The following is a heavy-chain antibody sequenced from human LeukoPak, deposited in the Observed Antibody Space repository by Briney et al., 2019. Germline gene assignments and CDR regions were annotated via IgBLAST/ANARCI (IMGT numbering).Heavy chain of an antibody. J-gene: IGHJ6*02. CDR3: ASYPYCSSTSCSLYYYYGMDV. D-gene: IGHD2-2*01. CDR1: GFTFSSYA. CDR2: ISGSGGST. V-gene: IGHV3-23*01. Sequence: GGSLRLSCAASGFTFSSYAMSWVRQAPGKGLEWVSAISGSGGSTYYADSVKGRFTISRDNSKNTLYLQMNSLRAEDTAVYYCASYPYCSSTSCSLYYYYGMDVWGQGTTVTVSS.